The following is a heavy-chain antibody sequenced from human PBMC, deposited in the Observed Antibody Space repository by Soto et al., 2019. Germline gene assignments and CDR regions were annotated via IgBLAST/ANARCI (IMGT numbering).Heavy chain of an antibody. CDR1: GYSFIDYH. CDR2: INPKSGGT. CDR3: ARGDSTDCSNGVCSFFYNHDMDV. J-gene: IGHJ6*02. Sequence: ASVKVSCKASGYSFIDYHIHWVRQAPGQGLEWLGRINPKSGGTSTAQKFQGWVTMTTDTAISTASMELTRLTSDDTAIYYCARGDSTDCSNGVCSFFYNHDMDVWGQGTTVTVSS. V-gene: IGHV1-2*04. D-gene: IGHD2-8*01.